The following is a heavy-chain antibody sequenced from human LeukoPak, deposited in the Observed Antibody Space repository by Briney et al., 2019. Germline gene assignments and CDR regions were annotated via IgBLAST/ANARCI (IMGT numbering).Heavy chain of an antibody. D-gene: IGHD2-2*01. CDR1: GFPFSDYY. CDR2: ISSSGSTI. V-gene: IGHV3-11*01. Sequence: GGSLRLSCAASGFPFSDYYMSWIRQAPGKGLEWVSYISSSGSTIYYADSVKGRFTISRDNAKNSLYLQMNSLRAEDTAVYYCARSSTSKENNWFDPWGQGTLVTVSS. J-gene: IGHJ5*02. CDR3: ARSSTSKENNWFDP.